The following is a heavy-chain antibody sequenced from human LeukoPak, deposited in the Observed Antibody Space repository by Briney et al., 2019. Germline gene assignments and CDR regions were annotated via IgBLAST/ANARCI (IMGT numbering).Heavy chain of an antibody. D-gene: IGHD3-10*01. Sequence: NWVRQAPGKGLEWIGYIYQSGSTYYNPSLKSRVTISVDRSKNQFSLRLSSVTAADTAVYYCATAGGTMVRGVFINDAFDIWGQGTMVTVSS. CDR3: ATAGGTMVRGVFINDAFDI. J-gene: IGHJ3*02. CDR2: IYQSGST. V-gene: IGHV4-30-2*01.